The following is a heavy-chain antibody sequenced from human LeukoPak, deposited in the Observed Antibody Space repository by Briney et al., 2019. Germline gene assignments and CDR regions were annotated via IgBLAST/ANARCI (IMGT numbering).Heavy chain of an antibody. V-gene: IGHV1-2*02. CDR3: ARDWHVSRGYCSGTSCYVRSWFDP. J-gene: IGHJ5*02. Sequence: SVTVSRKSSGYSFTGYYLHLVRLAPAPGMEWPGGINLNRGGTNYAQQSQAKVTMTQDTSISTASLHLRRRRSDDTAVYYCARDWHVSRGYCSGTSCYVRSWFDPWGQGTLVTVSS. CDR1: GYSFTGYY. D-gene: IGHD2-2*01. CDR2: INLNRGGT.